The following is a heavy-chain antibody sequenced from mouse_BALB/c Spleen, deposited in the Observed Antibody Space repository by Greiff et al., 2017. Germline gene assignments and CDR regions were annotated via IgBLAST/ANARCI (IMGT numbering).Heavy chain of an antibody. V-gene: IGHV1S81*02. CDR2: INPSNGGT. Sequence: VQLQQSGAELVKPGASVKLSCKASGYTFTSYYMYWVKQRPGQGLEWIGEINPSNGGTNFNEKFKSKATLTVDKSSSTAYMQLSSLTSEDSAVYYCTRGGYYGSSYEKAYWGQGTLVTVSA. D-gene: IGHD1-1*01. CDR3: TRGGYYGSSYEKAY. CDR1: GYTFTSYY. J-gene: IGHJ3*01.